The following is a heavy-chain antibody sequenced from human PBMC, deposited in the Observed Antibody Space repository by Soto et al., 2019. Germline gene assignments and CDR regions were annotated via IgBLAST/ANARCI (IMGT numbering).Heavy chain of an antibody. CDR2: IIPIFGTA. CDR1: GGTFSSYA. Sequence: SVKVSCKASGGTFSSYAISWVRQAPGQGLEWMGGIIPIFGTANYAQKFQGRVTITADESTSTAYMELSSLRSEDTAVYYCARVVVAATQVFDYWGQGTLVTVSS. J-gene: IGHJ4*02. D-gene: IGHD2-15*01. V-gene: IGHV1-69*13. CDR3: ARVVVAATQVFDY.